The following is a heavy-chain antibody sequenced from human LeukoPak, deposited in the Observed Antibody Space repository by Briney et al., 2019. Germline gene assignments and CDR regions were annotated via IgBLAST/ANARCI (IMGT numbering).Heavy chain of an antibody. CDR3: ARVVVSLTLYNWNDGRLYYFDY. J-gene: IGHJ4*02. CDR2: IRYDGSNK. D-gene: IGHD1-1*01. Sequence: PGGSLRLSCAASGFTFSSYGMHWVRQAPGKGLEWVAFIRYDGSNKYYADSVKGRFTISRDNSKNTLYLQMNSLRAKDTAVYYCARVVVSLTLYNWNDGRLYYFDYWGQGTLVTVSS. V-gene: IGHV3-30*02. CDR1: GFTFSSYG.